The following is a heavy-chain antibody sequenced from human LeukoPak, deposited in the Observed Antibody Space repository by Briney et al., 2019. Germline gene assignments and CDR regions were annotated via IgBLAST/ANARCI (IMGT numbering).Heavy chain of an antibody. CDR3: ARIRSGHGHDMCDNH. V-gene: IGHV4-34*01. CDR1: GVSIRDYY. Sequence: PSETLSLTCAVSGVSIRDYYWSWIRQCPGKGLEWIGEVSPGGYTNYNPSLKSRVIISEDTSESHLSLRLRSVTAADTAMYYCARIRSGHGHDMCDNHWAQGTLVTVSS. CDR2: VSPGGYT. D-gene: IGHD3-22*01. J-gene: IGHJ5*02.